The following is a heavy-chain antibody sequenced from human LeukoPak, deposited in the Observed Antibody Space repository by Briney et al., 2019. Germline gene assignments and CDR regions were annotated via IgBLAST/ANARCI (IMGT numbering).Heavy chain of an antibody. CDR2: INPNSGGT. V-gene: IGHV1-2*02. CDR3: ARDRGVDYCSGGSCSHYYYYMDV. D-gene: IGHD2-15*01. Sequence: ASVKVSCKASGYTFTGYYMHWVRQAPGQGLEWMGWINPNSGGTNYAQKFQGRVTMTRDTSISTAYMELSRLRSDDTAVYYCARDRGVDYCSGGSCSHYYYYMDVWGKGTTVSISS. J-gene: IGHJ6*03. CDR1: GYTFTGYY.